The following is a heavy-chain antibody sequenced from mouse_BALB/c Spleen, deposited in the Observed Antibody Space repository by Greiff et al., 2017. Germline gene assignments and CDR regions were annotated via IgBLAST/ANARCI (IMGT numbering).Heavy chain of an antibody. CDR3: ARHGSRPYYFDY. V-gene: IGHV14-3*02. CDR1: GFNIKDTY. CDR2: IDPANGNT. Sequence: VQLQQSGAELVKPGASVKLSCTASGFNIKDTYMHWVKQRPEQGLEWIGRIDPANGNTKYDPKFQGKATITADTSSNTAYLQLSSLTSEDTAVYYCARHGSRPYYFDYWGQGTTLTVSS. D-gene: IGHD1-1*01. J-gene: IGHJ2*01.